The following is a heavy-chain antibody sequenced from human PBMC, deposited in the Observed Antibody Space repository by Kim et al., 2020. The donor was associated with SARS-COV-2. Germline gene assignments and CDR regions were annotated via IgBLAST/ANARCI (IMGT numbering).Heavy chain of an antibody. J-gene: IGHJ4*02. Sequence: YPQKLQVRVTMTTDTSTSTAYMELRSLRSDDTAVYYCARESGSGSTLFDYWGQGTLVTVSS. CDR3: ARESGSGSTLFDY. D-gene: IGHD3-10*01. V-gene: IGHV1-18*01.